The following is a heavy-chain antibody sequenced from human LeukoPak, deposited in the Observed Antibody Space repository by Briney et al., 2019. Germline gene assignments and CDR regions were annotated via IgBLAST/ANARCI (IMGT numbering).Heavy chain of an antibody. V-gene: IGHV3-21*01. Sequence: GGSLRLSCAASGFTFSSYSMNWVRQAPGKGLEWVSSISSSSSYIYYADSVKGRFTISRDNAKNSLYLQMNSLRAEDTAVYYCARDSGSYGDAFDIWGQGTMVTVSS. CDR3: ARDSGSYGDAFDI. CDR2: ISSSSSYI. CDR1: GFTFSSYS. J-gene: IGHJ3*02. D-gene: IGHD1-26*01.